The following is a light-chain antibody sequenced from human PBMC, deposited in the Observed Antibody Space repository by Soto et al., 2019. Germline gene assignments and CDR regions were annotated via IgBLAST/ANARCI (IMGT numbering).Light chain of an antibody. CDR1: SSDIGAFTF. J-gene: IGLJ1*01. V-gene: IGLV2-14*03. Sequence: QSALPQPASVSGSPGQSITISCTGTSSDIGAFTFVSWYQQHPGKVPNIMIFDVNRRPSGVSDRFSGSKSGNTASLTISGRQAEDEGDYYCSSYASSSTHVFGSGTKLTVL. CDR2: DVN. CDR3: SSYASSSTHV.